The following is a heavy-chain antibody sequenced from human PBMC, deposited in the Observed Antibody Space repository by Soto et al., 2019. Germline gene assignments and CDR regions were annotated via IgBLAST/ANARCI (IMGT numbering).Heavy chain of an antibody. CDR3: AKGGYGSTRAAFDI. D-gene: IGHD3-10*01. V-gene: IGHV3-23*01. Sequence: LRLSCAASGFTFTNYAMTWVRQAPGKGLEWVSIISGSGGSTDYADSVKGRFTISRDNSKNTLYLQMDSLRAEDTAVYYCAKGGYGSTRAAFDIWGQATMVTVSS. CDR2: ISGSGGST. CDR1: GFTFTNYA. J-gene: IGHJ3*02.